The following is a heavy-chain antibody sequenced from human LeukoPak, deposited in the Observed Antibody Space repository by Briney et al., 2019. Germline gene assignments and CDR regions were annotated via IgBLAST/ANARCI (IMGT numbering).Heavy chain of an antibody. Sequence: GGSLRLSCAASGFTVSSNYMSWVRQAPGKGLEWVSVIYSGGSTYYADSVKGRFTISRDNSKNTPYLQMNSLRAEDTAVYYCARDGLTMVRGAYYYYYMDVWGKGTTVTVSS. V-gene: IGHV3-53*01. CDR1: GFTVSSNY. D-gene: IGHD3-10*01. J-gene: IGHJ6*03. CDR2: IYSGGST. CDR3: ARDGLTMVRGAYYYYYMDV.